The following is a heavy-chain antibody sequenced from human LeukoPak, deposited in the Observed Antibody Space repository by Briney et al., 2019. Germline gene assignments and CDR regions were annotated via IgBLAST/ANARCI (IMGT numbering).Heavy chain of an antibody. J-gene: IGHJ4*02. Sequence: ASVKVSCKASGYTFTTYGISWVRQAPGQGLEWMGWVSAYNGNTNYAQKVQGRVTMTTDTSTSTAYMELRSLRSDDTAVYYCARGSGYDFPHDYWGQGTLVTVSS. CDR2: VSAYNGNT. CDR1: GYTFTTYG. V-gene: IGHV1-18*01. CDR3: ARGSGYDFPHDY. D-gene: IGHD5-12*01.